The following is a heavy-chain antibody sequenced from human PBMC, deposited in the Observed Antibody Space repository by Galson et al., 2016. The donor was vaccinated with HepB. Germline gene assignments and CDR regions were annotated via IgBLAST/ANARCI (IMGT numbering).Heavy chain of an antibody. V-gene: IGHV3-48*04. Sequence: SLRLSCAASGFTFSSYSVNRVRQAPGKGLEWVSYISSGAIYYSDSVKGRFTISRDNAKNSLYLQMNSLRAEDTAVYYCARDHLWAFDYWGQGTLVTVSS. CDR1: GFTFSSYS. CDR3: ARDHLWAFDY. D-gene: IGHD7-27*01. CDR2: ISSGAI. J-gene: IGHJ4*02.